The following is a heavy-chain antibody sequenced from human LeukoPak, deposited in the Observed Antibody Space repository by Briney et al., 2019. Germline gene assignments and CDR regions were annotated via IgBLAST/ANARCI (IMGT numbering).Heavy chain of an antibody. CDR3: ARGGEDSGYDPYYYYYGMDV. J-gene: IGHJ6*02. CDR1: GYTFTGYY. D-gene: IGHD5-12*01. Sequence: ASVKVSCKASGYTFTGYYMHWVRQAPGQGLEWMGWINPNSGGTNYAQKFQGWVTMTRDTSISTAYMELSRLRSDDTAVYYCARGGEDSGYDPYYYYYGMDVWGQGTTATVSS. CDR2: INPNSGGT. V-gene: IGHV1-2*04.